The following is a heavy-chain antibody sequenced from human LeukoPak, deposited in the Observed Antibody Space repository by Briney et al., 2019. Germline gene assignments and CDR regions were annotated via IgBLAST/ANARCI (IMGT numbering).Heavy chain of an antibody. CDR2: FDPEDGET. CDR3: ATVKWFGELLPVWYFDL. J-gene: IGHJ2*01. Sequence: GASVKVSCKVSGYTLTELSMHWVRQAPGKGLEWMGGFDPEDGETIYAQKFQGRVTMTEDTSTDTAYMELSSLRSEDTAVYYCATVKWFGELLPVWYFDLWGRGTLVTVSS. CDR1: GYTLTELS. V-gene: IGHV1-24*01. D-gene: IGHD3-10*01.